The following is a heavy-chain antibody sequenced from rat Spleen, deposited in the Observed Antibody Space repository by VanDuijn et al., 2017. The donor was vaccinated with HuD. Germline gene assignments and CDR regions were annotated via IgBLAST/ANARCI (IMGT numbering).Heavy chain of an antibody. CDR2: IWGDGST. CDR1: GFSLTSYH. CDR3: ARDRGRGD. J-gene: IGHJ2*01. V-gene: IGHV2-32*01. Sequence: QVQLKESGPGLVKPSETLSLTCTVSGFSLTSYHVSWVRQPPGKGLEWMGVIWGDGSTAYNSALKSRLSISRDTSKSQVFLKMSSLKTEDTATYYCARDRGRGDWGQGVMVTVSS. D-gene: IGHD1-11*01.